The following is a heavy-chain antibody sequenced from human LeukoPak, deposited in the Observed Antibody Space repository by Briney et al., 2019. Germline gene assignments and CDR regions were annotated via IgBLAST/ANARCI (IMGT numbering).Heavy chain of an antibody. CDR1: GFTFSSYG. Sequence: GGSLRLSCAASGFTFSSYGMHWVRQAPGKGLEWVAFIRYDGSNKYYADSVKGRFTISRDNAKNSLYLQMNSLRAEDTAVYYCARLGGYCSSTSCYLLDYWGQGTLVTVSS. J-gene: IGHJ4*02. CDR2: IRYDGSNK. D-gene: IGHD2-2*01. V-gene: IGHV3-30*02. CDR3: ARLGGYCSSTSCYLLDY.